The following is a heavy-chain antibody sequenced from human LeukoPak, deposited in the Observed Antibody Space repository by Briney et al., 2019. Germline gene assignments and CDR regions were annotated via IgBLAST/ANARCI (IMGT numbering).Heavy chain of an antibody. CDR3: ARKGQWLVRGTFDI. J-gene: IGHJ3*02. D-gene: IGHD6-19*01. Sequence: AGGSLRLSCAASGFTFSSYEMNWVRQAPGKGLEWVSYISSSGTTMFYADSLKGRFTISRDNAKNSLYLQMNSLRAEDTAVYYCARKGQWLVRGTFDIWGRGTVVTVSS. V-gene: IGHV3-48*03. CDR1: GFTFSSYE. CDR2: ISSSGTTM.